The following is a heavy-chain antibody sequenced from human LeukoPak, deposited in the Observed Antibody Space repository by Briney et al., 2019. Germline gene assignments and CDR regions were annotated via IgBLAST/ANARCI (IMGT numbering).Heavy chain of an antibody. V-gene: IGHV1-2*02. D-gene: IGHD3-22*01. CDR3: ARIAYYYDSSGYYGY. J-gene: IGHJ4*02. Sequence: ASVKVSCKASGYTFTGYYTHWVRQAPGQGLEWMGWINPNSGGTNYAQKFQGRVTMTRDTSISTAYMELSRLRSDDTAVYYCARIAYYYDSSGYYGYWGQGTLVTVSS. CDR1: GYTFTGYY. CDR2: INPNSGGT.